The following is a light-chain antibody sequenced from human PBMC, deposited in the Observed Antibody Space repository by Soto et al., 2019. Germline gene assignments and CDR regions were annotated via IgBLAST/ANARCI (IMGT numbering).Light chain of an antibody. J-gene: IGLJ1*01. Sequence: QSALTQPASVSGSPGQSITISCTGTSSDVGGFIFVSWYQQHPGRAPKLMIYDVSNRPSGIPDRFSGSKSGTSATLGITGLQTGDEADYYCGTWDTSLPACVFGPGTKLTVL. CDR3: GTWDTSLPACV. CDR2: DVS. CDR1: SSDVGGFIF. V-gene: IGLV2-14*01.